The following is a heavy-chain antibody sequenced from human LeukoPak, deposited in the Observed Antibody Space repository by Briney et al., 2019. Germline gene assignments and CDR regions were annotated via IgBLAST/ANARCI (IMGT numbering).Heavy chain of an antibody. D-gene: IGHD1-26*01. J-gene: IGHJ4*02. CDR2: ITSSGTYT. CDR1: GFTFSNYN. CDR3: ARARVGATPFDY. Sequence: RGSLRLSCADSGFTFSNYNMNWVRQAPGKAMEWVSSITSSGTYTFYADSVKGRFTISRDNAKNSLYLQMDSLGPEDTAVYYCARARVGATPFDYWGQGTLVTVSS. V-gene: IGHV3-21*01.